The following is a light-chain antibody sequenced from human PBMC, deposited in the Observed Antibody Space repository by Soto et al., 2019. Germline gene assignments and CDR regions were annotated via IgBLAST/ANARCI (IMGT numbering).Light chain of an antibody. CDR2: HAS. CDR3: QQHNSYS. V-gene: IGKV1-5*02. Sequence: DIPMTHSPSTLSASLVERVTIICRASQSISSYLNWYQQKPGKAPKLLIYHASTLESGVPSRFSGSGSGTEFTLTISSLQPDDFATYYCQQHNSYSFGQGTKVDIK. CDR1: QSISSY. J-gene: IGKJ1*01.